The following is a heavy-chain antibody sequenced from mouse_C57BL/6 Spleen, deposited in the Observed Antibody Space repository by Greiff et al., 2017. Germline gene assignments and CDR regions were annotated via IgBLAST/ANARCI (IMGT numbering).Heavy chain of an antibody. Sequence: VQLQQSGAELVRPGASVKLSCTASGFNIKDYYMHWVKQRPEQSLEWIGRIDPEDGDTEYAPKFQGKATMTADTSSNTAYLQLSSLTSEDTAVYDCTTPSRGNYGYFDVWGTGTTVNVSS. J-gene: IGHJ1*03. CDR2: IDPEDGDT. V-gene: IGHV14-1*01. D-gene: IGHD1-1*02. CDR3: TTPSRGNYGYFDV. CDR1: GFNIKDYY.